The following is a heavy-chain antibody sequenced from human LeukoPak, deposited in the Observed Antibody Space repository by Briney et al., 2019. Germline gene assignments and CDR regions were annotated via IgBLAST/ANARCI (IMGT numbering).Heavy chain of an antibody. CDR3: ARENRRIGVAGGFDS. Sequence: MPSETLSLTCAVYGGSFSGYYWSWIRQPPGKGLEWIGEINHSGSTNYNPSLKSRVTISVDTSKNQFSLKLSSVTAADTAVYYCARENRRIGVAGGFDSWGQGTLVTVSS. D-gene: IGHD6-13*01. CDR2: INHSGST. V-gene: IGHV4-34*01. CDR1: GGSFSGYY. J-gene: IGHJ4*02.